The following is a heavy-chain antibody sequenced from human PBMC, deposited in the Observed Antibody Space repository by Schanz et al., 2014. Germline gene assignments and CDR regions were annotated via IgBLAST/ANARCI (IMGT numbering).Heavy chain of an antibody. CDR2: VSSRSDEI. CDR1: TFTFDHYA. J-gene: IGHJ4*02. CDR3: AKIERNED. V-gene: IGHV3-23*04. D-gene: IGHD1-1*01. Sequence: EVQLVESGGGLVQPGGSLRLSCSASTFTFDHYAMTWVRQAPGKGLEWVAAVSSRSDEIKYADSVRGRFTISRDNSRSTMYLQMNSLRAEDTAVYFCAKIERNEDWGQGTLVTVSS.